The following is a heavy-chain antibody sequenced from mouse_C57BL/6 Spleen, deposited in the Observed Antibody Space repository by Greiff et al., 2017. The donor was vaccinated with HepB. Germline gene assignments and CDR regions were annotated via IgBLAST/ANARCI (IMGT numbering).Heavy chain of an antibody. D-gene: IGHD2-2*01. Sequence: EVKVVESGGGLVQSGRSLRLSCATSGFTFSDFYMEWVRQAPGKGLEWIAASRNKANDYTTEYSASVKGRFIVSRDTSQSILYLQMNALRAEDTAIYYCARDYVLVNGVMDYWGQGTSVTVSS. V-gene: IGHV7-1*01. CDR2: SRNKANDYTT. CDR1: GFTFSDFY. CDR3: ARDYVLVNGVMDY. J-gene: IGHJ4*01.